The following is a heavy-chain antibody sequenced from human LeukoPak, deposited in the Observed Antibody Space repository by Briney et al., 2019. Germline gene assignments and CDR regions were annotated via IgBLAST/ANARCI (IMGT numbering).Heavy chain of an antibody. CDR1: GFTFSSYS. CDR2: ISDSGGRT. V-gene: IGHV3-23*01. J-gene: IGHJ4*02. D-gene: IGHD6-13*01. CDR3: AKSLSEGREFITGPGTVNRLFDY. Sequence: AGSLRLSCAASGFTFSSYSMSWVRQAPGKVLEWVSGISDSGGRTYYADSVKGRFTISRDNSKNTLYLRMNSLRAEDTAVYYCAKSLSEGREFITGPGTVNRLFDYWGQGTLVTVSS.